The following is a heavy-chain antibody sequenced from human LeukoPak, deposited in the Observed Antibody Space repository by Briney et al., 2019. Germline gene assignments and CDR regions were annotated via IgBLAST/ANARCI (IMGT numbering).Heavy chain of an antibody. CDR3: ARAVVPAAYDY. Sequence: SGTLSLTCTVSGGSISSYYWSWIRQPPGKGLEWIGYIYYSGSTNYNPSLKSRVTISVDTSKNQFSLKLSSVTAADTAVYYCARAVVPAAYDYWGQGTLVTVSS. CDR2: IYYSGST. V-gene: IGHV4-59*01. D-gene: IGHD2-2*01. CDR1: GGSISSYY. J-gene: IGHJ4*02.